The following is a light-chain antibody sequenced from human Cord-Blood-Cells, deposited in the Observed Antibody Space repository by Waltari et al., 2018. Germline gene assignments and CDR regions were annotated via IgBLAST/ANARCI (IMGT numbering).Light chain of an antibody. Sequence: QSALTQPASASGAPGASLTISCTGTSSHVWGRNLVFWYQQHPGKAPKLMIYEGRKRPSGVSNRFSGSKSGNTASLTISGLQAEDEADYYCCAYAGSSSYVFGTGTKVTVL. V-gene: IGLV2-23*01. CDR3: CAYAGSSSYV. CDR2: EGR. CDR1: SSHVWGRNL. J-gene: IGLJ1*01.